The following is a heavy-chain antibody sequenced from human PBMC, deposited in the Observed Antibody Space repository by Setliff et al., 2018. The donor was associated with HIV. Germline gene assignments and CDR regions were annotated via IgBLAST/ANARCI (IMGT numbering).Heavy chain of an antibody. D-gene: IGHD6-13*01. V-gene: IGHV1-69*13. Sequence: GASVKVSCKASGGTFSSYAITWERQAPGQGLEWMGGIIPILGTANYAQKFQGRVTITADESTSTAYMELSSLRSEDTDEYYCARDGSSTWTGVRAFDIWGQGTMVTVSS. CDR2: IIPILGTA. CDR1: GGTFSSYA. CDR3: ARDGSSTWTGVRAFDI. J-gene: IGHJ3*02.